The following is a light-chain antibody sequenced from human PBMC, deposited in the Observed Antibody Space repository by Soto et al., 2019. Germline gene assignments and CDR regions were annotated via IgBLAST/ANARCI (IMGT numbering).Light chain of an antibody. V-gene: IGLV1-51*01. Sequence: QSVLTQPPSVSAAPGQKVTISCSGSSSNIGNNYVSWYQQLPGTAPKLLIYDNNKRPSGILDRFSGSKSGTSATLGITGLQTGDEADYYCGTWDSSRSSLFGGGTKLTVL. CDR1: SSNIGNNY. CDR3: GTWDSSRSSL. J-gene: IGLJ2*01. CDR2: DNN.